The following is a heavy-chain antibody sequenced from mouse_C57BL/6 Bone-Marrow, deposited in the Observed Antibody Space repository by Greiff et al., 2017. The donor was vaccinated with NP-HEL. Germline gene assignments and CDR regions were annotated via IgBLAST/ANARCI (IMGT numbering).Heavy chain of an antibody. CDR3: ASYGSLFAY. V-gene: IGHV1-50*01. D-gene: IGHD1-1*01. CDR1: GYTFTSYW. J-gene: IGHJ3*01. CDR2: IDPSDSYT. Sequence: QLQQPGAELVKPGASVKLSCKASGYTFTSYWMQWVKQRPGQGLEWIGEIDPSDSYTNYNQKFKGKATLTVDTSSSTAYMQLSSLTSEDSAVYYCASYGSLFAYWGQGTLVTVSA.